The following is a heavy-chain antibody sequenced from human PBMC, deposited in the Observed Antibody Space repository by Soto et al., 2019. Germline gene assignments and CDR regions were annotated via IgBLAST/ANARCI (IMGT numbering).Heavy chain of an antibody. Sequence: EVQLLESGGGLVQPGGSQRLSCAASGFTFSSYAMSWVRQAPGKGLEWVSAISGSGGSTYYADSVKGRFTISRDNAKNTLYLQMNSLRAEDTAVYYCAKPHVGGGYYYERYDYWGQGTLVTVSS. CDR2: ISGSGGST. V-gene: IGHV3-23*01. CDR3: AKPHVGGGYYYERYDY. D-gene: IGHD3-22*01. J-gene: IGHJ4*02. CDR1: GFTFSSYA.